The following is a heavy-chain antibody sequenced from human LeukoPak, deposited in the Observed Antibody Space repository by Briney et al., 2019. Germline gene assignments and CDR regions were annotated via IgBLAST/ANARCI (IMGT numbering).Heavy chain of an antibody. CDR3: AKAVYGSGRHYPDV. D-gene: IGHD3-10*01. V-gene: IGHV3-9*01. J-gene: IGHJ6*04. CDR1: GFTFDDYA. CDR2: ISWNSGSI. Sequence: GRSLRLSCAASGFTFDDYAMHWVRHAPGKGLEWVSGISWNSGSIVYADSVKGRFTISRDNAKNSLYLQMNSLRAEDTALYYCAKAVYGSGRHYPDVWGKGTTVNVSS.